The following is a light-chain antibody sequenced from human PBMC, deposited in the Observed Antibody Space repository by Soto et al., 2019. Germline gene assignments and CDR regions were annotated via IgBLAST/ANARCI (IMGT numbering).Light chain of an antibody. CDR1: VSDVGNFGP. Sequence: QSVLTQPASVSGSPGQSITISCTGSVSDVGNFGPVSWYQQHPGQVPKLIIYEGNRRPSGVSSRFSGSKSGNTASLTISGLQAEDEADYYCCRYVRARTYVFXTGPKVTVL. J-gene: IGLJ1*01. CDR3: CRYVRARTYV. CDR2: EGN. V-gene: IGLV2-23*01.